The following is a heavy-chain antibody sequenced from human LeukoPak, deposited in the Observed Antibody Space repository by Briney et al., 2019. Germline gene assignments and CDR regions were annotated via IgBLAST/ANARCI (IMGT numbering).Heavy chain of an antibody. CDR3: ARRGAYSNYNGLFDD. D-gene: IGHD4-11*01. Sequence: SETLSLTCTVSGGSLSSSSYYWGWLRQPPGTGLEWIGSIYYSGSTYYNPSLKSRVTISVDTSKNQFSLKLSSVTAADTAVYYCARRGAYSNYNGLFDDWGQGTLGTVS. J-gene: IGHJ4*02. CDR1: GGSLSSSSYY. V-gene: IGHV4-39*01. CDR2: IYYSGST.